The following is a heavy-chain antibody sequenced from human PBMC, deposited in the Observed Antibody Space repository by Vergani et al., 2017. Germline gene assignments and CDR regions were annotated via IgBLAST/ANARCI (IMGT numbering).Heavy chain of an antibody. J-gene: IGHJ4*02. CDR3: ARDLGWGYSSSSFHY. Sequence: QVQLVESGGGVVQPGRSLSLSCAASGFTFSSYAMHWVRQAPGKGLEWVAVISYDGSNKYYADSVKGRFIISRDNSKNTLYLQMNSLRAEDTAVYYCARDLGWGYSSSSFHYWGQGTLVTVSS. CDR1: GFTFSSYA. V-gene: IGHV3-30*04. CDR2: ISYDGSNK. D-gene: IGHD6-6*01.